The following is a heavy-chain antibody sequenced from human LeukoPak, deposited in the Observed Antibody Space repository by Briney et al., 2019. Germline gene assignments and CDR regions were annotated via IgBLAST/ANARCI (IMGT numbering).Heavy chain of an antibody. CDR3: ANELENYGDYDPTPNWFDP. Sequence: ASVKVSCKVSGYTLTELSMHWVRQAPGQGLEWMGWINPNSGGTNYAQKFQGRVTMTRDTSISTAYMELSRLRSDDTAVYYCANELENYGDYDPTPNWFDPWGQGTLVTVSS. V-gene: IGHV1-2*02. J-gene: IGHJ5*02. CDR2: INPNSGGT. D-gene: IGHD4-17*01. CDR1: GYTLTELS.